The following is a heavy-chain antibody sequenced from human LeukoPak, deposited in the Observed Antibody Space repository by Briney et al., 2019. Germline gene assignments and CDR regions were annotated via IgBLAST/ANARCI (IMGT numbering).Heavy chain of an antibody. Sequence: GGSLRLSCAASGFTFSSYSMNWVRQAPGKGLEWVSYISSSSSTIYYADSVKGRFTISRDNAKNSLYLQMNSLRAEDTAVYYCASEMATIYPYLTDNFDYWGQGTLVTVSS. J-gene: IGHJ4*02. CDR3: ASEMATIYPYLTDNFDY. D-gene: IGHD5-24*01. CDR1: GFTFSSYS. CDR2: ISSSSSTI. V-gene: IGHV3-48*01.